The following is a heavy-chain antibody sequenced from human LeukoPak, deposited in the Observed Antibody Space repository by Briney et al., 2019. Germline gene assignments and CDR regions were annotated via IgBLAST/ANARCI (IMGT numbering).Heavy chain of an antibody. CDR3: AREGFSGYHLDY. Sequence: ASVKVSCKASGYTFTSYDINWVRQATGQGLEWMGWMNPNNGNTGYAQKFQGRVTMTRDTSISTAYMELSSLRSEDTAVFYCAREGFSGYHLDYWGQGTLVTVSS. D-gene: IGHD3-22*01. CDR1: GYTFTSYD. J-gene: IGHJ4*02. CDR2: MNPNNGNT. V-gene: IGHV1-8*01.